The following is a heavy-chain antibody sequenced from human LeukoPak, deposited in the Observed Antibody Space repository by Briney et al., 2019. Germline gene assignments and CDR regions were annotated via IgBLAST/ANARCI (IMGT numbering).Heavy chain of an antibody. J-gene: IGHJ3*02. CDR2: INPNSGGT. CDR3: ARTFVSQWELPDAFDI. Sequence: GASVKVSCKASGYTFTGYYMHWVRQAPGQGLEWMGWINPNSGGTNYAQKFQGRVTMTRDTSISTAYMELSRLRSDDTAVYYCARTFVSQWELPDAFDIWGQGTMVTVSS. CDR1: GYTFTGYY. V-gene: IGHV1-2*02. D-gene: IGHD1-26*01.